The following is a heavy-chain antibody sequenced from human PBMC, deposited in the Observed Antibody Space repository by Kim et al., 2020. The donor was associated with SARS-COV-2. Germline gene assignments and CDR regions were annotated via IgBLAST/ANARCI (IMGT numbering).Heavy chain of an antibody. CDR3: ARDYDILTGSRMD. D-gene: IGHD3-9*01. Sequence: YYADSVKGRFTISRDNAKNSLYLQMNSLRAEDTAVYYCARDYDILTGSRMDWGQGTLVTVSS. V-gene: IGHV3-48*04. J-gene: IGHJ4*02.